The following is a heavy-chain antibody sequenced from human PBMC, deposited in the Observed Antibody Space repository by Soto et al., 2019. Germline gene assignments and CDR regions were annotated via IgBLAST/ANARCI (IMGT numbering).Heavy chain of an antibody. CDR3: ATEDWFRFEY. J-gene: IGHJ4*02. CDR2: IRSKAYGGTT. D-gene: IGHD3-9*01. CDR1: GFSFGDYA. V-gene: IGHV3-49*03. Sequence: SLRLSCTASGFSFGDYAMSWFRQAPGKGLEWVGFIRSKAYGGTTEYAASVKGRFTISRDNANNSLSLQMNSLTADDTAVYYCATEDWFRFEYWGQGTLVTVSS.